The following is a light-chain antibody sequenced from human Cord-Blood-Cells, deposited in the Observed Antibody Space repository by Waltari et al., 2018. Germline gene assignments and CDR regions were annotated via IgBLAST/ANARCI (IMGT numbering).Light chain of an antibody. J-gene: IGLJ3*02. CDR1: ALPTQY. V-gene: IGLV3-25*03. CDR3: QSADSSGTWV. Sequence: SYELTQPPSVSVSPGQTARITCSGDALPTQYAYWYQQKPGQAPVLVIYKDRERPSGIPERFSGSSSGTTVTLTISGVQAEDEADYYCQSADSSGTWVFGGGTKLTVL. CDR2: KDR.